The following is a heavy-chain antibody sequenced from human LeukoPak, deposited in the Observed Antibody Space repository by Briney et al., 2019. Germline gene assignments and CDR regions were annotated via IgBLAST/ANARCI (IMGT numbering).Heavy chain of an antibody. V-gene: IGHV3-23*01. Sequence: GGSLRLSRAASGFTFGSYAMNWVRQAPGRGLEWVSTLSASGGSTYYADAVKGRFTISRDNSKNSLFLQMNSLRVEDTAVYYCARGYWNFDYWGQGTLVTVSS. J-gene: IGHJ4*02. CDR3: ARGYWNFDY. D-gene: IGHD2-21*01. CDR1: GFTFGSYA. CDR2: LSASGGST.